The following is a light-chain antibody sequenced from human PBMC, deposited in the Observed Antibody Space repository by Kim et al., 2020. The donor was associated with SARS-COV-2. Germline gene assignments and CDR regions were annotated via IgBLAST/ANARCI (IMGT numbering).Light chain of an antibody. Sequence: LAPGESATLSCRASQSVSRYLAWYQQKPGQAPRLLFSETSNRATGIPARFSGSGSGTDFTLTISSLEPEDFAVYYCQQRSNWPPTFGGGTKVDIK. CDR3: QQRSNWPPT. CDR2: ETS. CDR1: QSVSRY. J-gene: IGKJ4*01. V-gene: IGKV3-11*01.